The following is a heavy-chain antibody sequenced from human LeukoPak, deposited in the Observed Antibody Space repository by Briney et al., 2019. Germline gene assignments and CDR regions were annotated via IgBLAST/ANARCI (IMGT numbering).Heavy chain of an antibody. V-gene: IGHV3-48*01. CDR2: ISSSSSTI. CDR1: GFTFSSYS. J-gene: IGHJ4*02. Sequence: GGSLRLSCAASGFTFSSYSMNWVRQAPGKGLEWVSYISSSSSTIYYADSVKGRFTISRDNAKNSLYLQMNSLRAEDTAVYYCARDISEWLLIDCGQGTLVTVSS. D-gene: IGHD3-3*01. CDR3: ARDISEWLLID.